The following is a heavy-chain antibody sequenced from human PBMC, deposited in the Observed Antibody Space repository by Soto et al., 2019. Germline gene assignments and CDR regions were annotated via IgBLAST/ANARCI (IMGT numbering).Heavy chain of an antibody. CDR1: GFTFSSYW. Sequence: GGSLRLSCAASGFTFSSYWMSWVRQAPGKGLEWVANIKQDGSEKYYVDSVKGRFTISRDNAKNSLYLQMNSLRAEDTAVYYCARIGYDYVWGSYRGPFDYWGQGTLVTVSS. CDR3: ARIGYDYVWGSYRGPFDY. D-gene: IGHD3-16*02. CDR2: IKQDGSEK. V-gene: IGHV3-7*05. J-gene: IGHJ4*02.